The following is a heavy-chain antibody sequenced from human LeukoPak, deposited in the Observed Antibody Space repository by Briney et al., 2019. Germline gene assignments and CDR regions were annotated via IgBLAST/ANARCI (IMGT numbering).Heavy chain of an antibody. J-gene: IGHJ4*02. V-gene: IGHV3-23*01. D-gene: IGHD1-26*01. CDR1: GLTFSSYA. CDR2: ITGSGDTT. Sequence: GGSLRLSCAASGLTFSSYAMSWVRQAPGKGLERVSHITGSGDTTYYGDPVKGRFTISRDNSKNTLYLQMNSLRAEDTAVYYCARAYGSYQPEYYFDYWGQGTLVTVSS. CDR3: ARAYGSYQPEYYFDY.